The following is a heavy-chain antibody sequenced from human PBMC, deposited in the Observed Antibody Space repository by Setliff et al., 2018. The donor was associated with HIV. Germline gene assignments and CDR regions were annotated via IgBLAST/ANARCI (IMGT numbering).Heavy chain of an antibody. V-gene: IGHV4-39*07. Sequence: SETLSLTCIVSGGSISSSSHYWGWIRQPPGKGLEWIGNIYYSGSTYYNPSLKSRVTISVDKSKNQFSLKLSSVTAADTAVYYCASTTYYYDSSGYNSWPLFDYWGQGTLVTVPQ. CDR3: ASTTYYYDSSGYNSWPLFDY. CDR1: GGSISSSSHY. D-gene: IGHD3-22*01. J-gene: IGHJ4*02. CDR2: IYYSGST.